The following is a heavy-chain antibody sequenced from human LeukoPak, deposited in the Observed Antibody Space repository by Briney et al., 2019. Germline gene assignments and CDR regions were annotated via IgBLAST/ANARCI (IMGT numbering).Heavy chain of an antibody. CDR1: GGSTSRDIYY. CDR3: ARLTTDSTYHSGWFDP. J-gene: IGHJ5*02. V-gene: IGHV4-39*01. Sequence: SETLSLTCTVSGGSTSRDIYYWGWIRQPPGKGLEWIGSIYYSGSTYYNPSLESRVTISVDTSKNQFSLKLSSVTAADTAVYYCARLTTDSTYHSGWFDPWGQGTRVTVSS. D-gene: IGHD3-22*01. CDR2: IYYSGST.